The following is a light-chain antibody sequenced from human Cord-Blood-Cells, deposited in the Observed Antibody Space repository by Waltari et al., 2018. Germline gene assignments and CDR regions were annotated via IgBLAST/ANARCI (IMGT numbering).Light chain of an antibody. Sequence: DIQMTQSPSTLSASVGDRVTITCRASQSISSWLAWYQQKPGKAPNLLIYKASSLESGVPSRFSGSGSGTEFTLTISSLQPDDFATYYCQQYNSYSFYTFGQGTKLEIK. J-gene: IGKJ2*01. CDR2: KAS. CDR1: QSISSW. CDR3: QQYNSYSFYT. V-gene: IGKV1-5*03.